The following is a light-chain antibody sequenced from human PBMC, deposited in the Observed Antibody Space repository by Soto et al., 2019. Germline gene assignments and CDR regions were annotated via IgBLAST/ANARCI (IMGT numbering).Light chain of an antibody. CDR1: ISDVGGYDY. CDR3: SSYTSSSTVVSGSIVI. J-gene: IGLJ2*01. CDR2: RVD. Sequence: QSALTQPASVSGSPGQPITISCTGTISDVGGYDYVSWYQQHPGKAPKLMMYRVDNRPSGVSDRFSGSKSGNTASLTISGLQAEDEAEYYCSSYTSSSTVVSGSIVIFGGGTKLTVL. V-gene: IGLV2-14*01.